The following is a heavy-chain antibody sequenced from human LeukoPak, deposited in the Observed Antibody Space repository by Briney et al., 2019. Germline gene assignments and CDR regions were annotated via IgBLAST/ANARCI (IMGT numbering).Heavy chain of an antibody. D-gene: IGHD2-21*01. J-gene: IGHJ5*02. CDR1: GYTFTNYD. CDR3: TRNPPNSGWFDP. Sequence: ASVTVSCKATGYTFTNYDINWVRQATGHGFEWMGWMNPNSGSTGYAQKFQGRVTMTRDTSIGTAYLELSSLTSEDTAIYYCTRNPPNSGWFDPWGQGTLVTVSS. CDR2: MNPNSGST. V-gene: IGHV1-8*01.